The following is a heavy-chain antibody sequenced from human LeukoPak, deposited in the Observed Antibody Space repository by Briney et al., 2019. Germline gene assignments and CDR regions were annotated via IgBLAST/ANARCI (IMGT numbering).Heavy chain of an antibody. J-gene: IGHJ4*02. V-gene: IGHV4-34*01. CDR1: VGSFSGCY. D-gene: IGHD3-3*01. CDR3: ARGGVVMSGYSLDY. CDR2: INHSGST. Sequence: SETLSLTCAVYVGSFSGCYWSWIRQPPGKGLEWIWEINHSGSTNYNLSLKCRVTISLDKSKNRLSLKLRSVTAADTAVYYCARGGVVMSGYSLDYWGQGTLVTVSS.